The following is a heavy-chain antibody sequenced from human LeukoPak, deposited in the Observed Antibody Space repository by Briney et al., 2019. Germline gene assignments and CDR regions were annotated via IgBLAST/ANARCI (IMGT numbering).Heavy chain of an antibody. J-gene: IGHJ6*02. CDR2: INHSGST. Sequence: SETLSLTCAVYGGSFSGYYWSWIRQPPGKGLEWIGEINHSGSTNYNPSLKSRVTISVDTSKNQFSLKLSSVTAADTAVYYCARGRRLQYYYYGMDVWGQGTTVTVSS. CDR1: GGSFSGYY. D-gene: IGHD4-11*01. CDR3: ARGRRLQYYYYGMDV. V-gene: IGHV4-34*01.